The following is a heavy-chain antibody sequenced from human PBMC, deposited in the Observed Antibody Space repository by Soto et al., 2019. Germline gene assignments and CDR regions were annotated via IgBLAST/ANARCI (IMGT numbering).Heavy chain of an antibody. CDR1: GYTFTSYD. D-gene: IGHD3-10*01. CDR2: MNPNSGNT. Sequence: VKVSCKASGYTFTSYDINWVRQATGQGLEWMGWMNPNSGNTGYAQKFQGRVTMTRNTSISTAYMELSSLRSEDTAVYYCARGPYYYGSGSSNWFDPWGQGTLVTVSS. V-gene: IGHV1-8*01. J-gene: IGHJ5*02. CDR3: ARGPYYYGSGSSNWFDP.